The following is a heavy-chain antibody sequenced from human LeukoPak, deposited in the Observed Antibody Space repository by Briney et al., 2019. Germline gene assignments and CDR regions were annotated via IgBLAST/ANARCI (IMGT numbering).Heavy chain of an antibody. Sequence: PSETLSLTCTVSGGSISSQYWSWIRQPPGKGLEWIGYTYKSGTTNYNPSLRSRVSMSVDTSKNQFSLKLTSVTAADTAIYYCARDFTRNSYAVAEFFHPWGQGTLVSVSS. J-gene: IGHJ1*01. D-gene: IGHD5-18*01. V-gene: IGHV4-59*11. CDR3: ARDFTRNSYAVAEFFHP. CDR1: GGSISSQY. CDR2: TYKSGTT.